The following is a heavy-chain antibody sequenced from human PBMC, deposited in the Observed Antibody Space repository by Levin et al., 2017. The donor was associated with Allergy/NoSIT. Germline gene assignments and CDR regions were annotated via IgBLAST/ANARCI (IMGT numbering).Heavy chain of an antibody. J-gene: IGHJ4*02. V-gene: IGHV3-15*01. CDR1: GITFSNAW. Sequence: GSLRLSCAASGITFSNAWMSWARQAPGKGLEWVGRIKSKADGGTTEYAAPVKGRFTISRDDSKNTLYLQMNSLKTEDTAVYFCTTYSSSWYYFDYWGQGTLVTVSS. CDR2: IKSKADGGTT. CDR3: TTYSSSWYYFDY. D-gene: IGHD6-13*01.